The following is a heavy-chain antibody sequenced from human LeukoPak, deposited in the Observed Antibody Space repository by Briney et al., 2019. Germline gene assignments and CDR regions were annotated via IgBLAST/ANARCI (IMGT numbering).Heavy chain of an antibody. V-gene: IGHV1-8*01. CDR3: ARSYYDILTGYVRNWFDP. D-gene: IGHD3-9*01. CDR2: MNPNSGNT. J-gene: IGHJ5*02. Sequence: ASVKVSCKASGYTFTSYDINWVRQATGQGLEWMGWMNPNSGNTGYAQKFQGRVTMTRNTSISTAYMELSSLRSEDTAVYYCARSYYDILTGYVRNWFDPWGQGTLVTVSS. CDR1: GYTFTSYD.